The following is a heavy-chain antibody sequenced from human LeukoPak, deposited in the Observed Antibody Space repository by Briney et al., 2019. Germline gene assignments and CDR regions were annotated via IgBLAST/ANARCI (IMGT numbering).Heavy chain of an antibody. V-gene: IGHV4-31*03. D-gene: IGHD6-13*01. Sequence: SETLSLTCTVSGGSISSGGYYWSWIRQHPGKGLEWIGYIYYSGSTYYNPSLKSRVTISVDTSKNQFSLKLSSVTAADTAVYYCARGDSSSWYEDYWGRGTLVTVSS. CDR1: GGSISSGGYY. J-gene: IGHJ4*02. CDR3: ARGDSSSWYEDY. CDR2: IYYSGST.